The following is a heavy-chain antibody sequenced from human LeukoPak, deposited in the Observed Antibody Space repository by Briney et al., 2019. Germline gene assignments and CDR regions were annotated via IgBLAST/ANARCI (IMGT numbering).Heavy chain of an antibody. CDR1: GFTFSSYG. CDR3: ARDLYYYGSGSYSSIDY. J-gene: IGHJ4*02. CDR2: IWYDGSNK. D-gene: IGHD3-10*01. V-gene: IGHV3-33*08. Sequence: PGRSLRLSCAASGFTFSSYGMNWVRQAPGKGLEWVAVIWYDGSNKYYADSVKGRFTISRDNSKNTLYLQMNSLRAEDTAVYYSARDLYYYGSGSYSSIDYWGQGTLVTVSS.